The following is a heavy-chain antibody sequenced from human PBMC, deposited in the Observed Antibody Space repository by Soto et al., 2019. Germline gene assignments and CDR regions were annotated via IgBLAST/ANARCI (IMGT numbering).Heavy chain of an antibody. J-gene: IGHJ4*02. V-gene: IGHV2-5*02. CDR1: GFSLSTSGVG. Sequence: SGPTLVNPTQTLTLTCTFSGFSLSTSGVGVGWIRQPPGKALEWLALIYWDDDKRYSPSLKSRLTITKDTSKNQVVLTMTNMDPVDTATYYCAHTAGYSYGNIVYYYDRSGPIDYWDQGPLVTVST. CDR3: AHTAGYSYGNIVYYYDRSGPIDY. D-gene: IGHD3-22*01. CDR2: IYWDDDK.